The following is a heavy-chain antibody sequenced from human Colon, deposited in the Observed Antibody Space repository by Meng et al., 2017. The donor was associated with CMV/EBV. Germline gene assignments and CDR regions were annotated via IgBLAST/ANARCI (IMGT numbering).Heavy chain of an antibody. V-gene: IGHV3-53*01. CDR3: ATGISVFGGIFTDY. CDR1: GFNVINTY. CDR2: MYRNGSP. D-gene: IGHD3-3*01. Sequence: GGSLRLSCAASGFNVINTYINWVRQAPGKGLEWVSGMYRNGSPFYAKSVQGRFVISRDISKNTVSLQMKSLTPEDTAVYYCATGISVFGGIFTDYWGQGTLVTVSS. J-gene: IGHJ4*02.